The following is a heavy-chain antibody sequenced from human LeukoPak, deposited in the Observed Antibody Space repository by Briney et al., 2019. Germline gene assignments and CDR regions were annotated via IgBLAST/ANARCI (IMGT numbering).Heavy chain of an antibody. CDR3: ARVQGSSGPGIFEY. J-gene: IGHJ4*02. Sequence: GGSLRLSCAASGFTLSNYWMSWVCQAPGKGLEWGANINQDGSEKYYVDSVKGRFTISRDNARSSLYLQVNSLRVEDTAVYYCARVQGSSGPGIFEYWGEGTLVPVSS. D-gene: IGHD6-19*01. V-gene: IGHV3-7*01. CDR2: INQDGSEK. CDR1: GFTLSNYW.